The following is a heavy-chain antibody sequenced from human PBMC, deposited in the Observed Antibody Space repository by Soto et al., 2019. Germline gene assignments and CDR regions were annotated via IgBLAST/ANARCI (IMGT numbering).Heavy chain of an antibody. J-gene: IGHJ5*02. CDR1: GGSISSYY. CDR2: IYYSGST. Sequence: QVQLQESGPGLVKPSETLSLTCTVSGGSISSYYWSWIRQPPGKGLEWIGYIYYSGSTNYNPSLKSRVTIPVDTSKNHCSLKLSSVTAADTAVYYCARLTDWPYNWFDPWGQGTLVAVSS. V-gene: IGHV4-59*08. D-gene: IGHD3-9*01. CDR3: ARLTDWPYNWFDP.